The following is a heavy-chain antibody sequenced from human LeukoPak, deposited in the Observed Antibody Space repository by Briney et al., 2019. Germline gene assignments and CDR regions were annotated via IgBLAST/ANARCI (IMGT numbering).Heavy chain of an antibody. D-gene: IGHD3-10*01. Sequence: ASVKVSCKASGGTFSSYVIHWVRQAPGQGLEWMGGIMPLFGTADYAQKFQGRVTITADESTSTAYMELNNLRSEDTAVYYCARDLCITLVREVISDAFDIWGQGTMVTVSS. J-gene: IGHJ3*02. CDR1: GGTFSSYV. CDR3: ARDLCITLVREVISDAFDI. CDR2: IMPLFGTA. V-gene: IGHV1-69*13.